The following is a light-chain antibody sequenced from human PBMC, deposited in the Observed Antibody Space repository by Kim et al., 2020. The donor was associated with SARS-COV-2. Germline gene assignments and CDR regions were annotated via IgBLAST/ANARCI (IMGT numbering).Light chain of an antibody. CDR2: DVT. Sequence: GQSITISCAGTSSDIGGSKYVSWYQQHPGKAPKVMIYDVTNRPSGVSNRFSGSKSGNTASLTISGLQVEDEADYYCNSYTSSSTWVFGGGTKVTVL. J-gene: IGLJ3*02. V-gene: IGLV2-14*03. CDR1: SSDIGGSKY. CDR3: NSYTSSSTWV.